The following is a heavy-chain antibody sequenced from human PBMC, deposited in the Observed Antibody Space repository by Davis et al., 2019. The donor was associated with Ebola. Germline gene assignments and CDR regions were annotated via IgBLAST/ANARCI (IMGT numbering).Heavy chain of an antibody. D-gene: IGHD6-6*01. CDR1: GFTFSHYW. V-gene: IGHV3-21*01. CDR2: ISSSSNYI. CDR3: ARDSNGIAAPLAY. Sequence: GESLKISCVGSGFTFSHYWMHWVRQAPGKGLEWVSFISSSSNYIYYADSVKGRFTVSRDNAKNSLYLQMNSLRAEDTAVYYCARDSNGIAAPLAYWGQGTLVTVSS. J-gene: IGHJ4*02.